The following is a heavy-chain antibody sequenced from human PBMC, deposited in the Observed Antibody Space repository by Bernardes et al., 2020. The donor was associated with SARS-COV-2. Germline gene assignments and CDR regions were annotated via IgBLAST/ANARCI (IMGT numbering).Heavy chain of an antibody. CDR3: ATSNVAAADKYYFDY. CDR1: GYSITNYW. J-gene: IGHJ4*02. Sequence: GASLKISCEASGYSITNYWIAWVRPMPGKGLEWLGVIYPGDSDTRYSPSFQGHVTISADKSINTAYLQWSSLKASDTAIYYCATSNVAAADKYYFDYWGQGTQVTVSS. D-gene: IGHD6-13*01. V-gene: IGHV5-51*01. CDR2: IYPGDSDT.